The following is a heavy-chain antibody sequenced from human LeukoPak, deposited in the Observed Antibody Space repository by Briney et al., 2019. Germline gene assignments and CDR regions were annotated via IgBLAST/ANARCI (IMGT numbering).Heavy chain of an antibody. Sequence: GASVKVSCKASGFTFTGYYMYWVRQAPGQGLEWVGWINPNSGGTNYAQKFQSRVTMTGDTSLTTTYMELSSLTYDDTAVYYCARDGLAVLIEFDLWGQGTLVTVSS. V-gene: IGHV1-2*02. J-gene: IGHJ5*02. CDR2: INPNSGGT. CDR1: GFTFTGYY. CDR3: ARDGLAVLIEFDL. D-gene: IGHD2-15*01.